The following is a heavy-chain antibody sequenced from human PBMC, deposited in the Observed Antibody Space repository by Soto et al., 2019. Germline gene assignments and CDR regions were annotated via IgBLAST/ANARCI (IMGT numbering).Heavy chain of an antibody. CDR1: GYTFTTYG. CDR3: ARALAVAGTFDY. J-gene: IGHJ4*02. Sequence: GASVKVSCKASGYTFTTYGISWVRQAPGQGLEWLGWISAHNGNTNYAQRLQGRVTITADASTSTAYMELSSLRSEDTAVYYCARALAVAGTFDYWGQGTLVTVSS. CDR2: ISAHNGNT. V-gene: IGHV1-18*01. D-gene: IGHD6-19*01.